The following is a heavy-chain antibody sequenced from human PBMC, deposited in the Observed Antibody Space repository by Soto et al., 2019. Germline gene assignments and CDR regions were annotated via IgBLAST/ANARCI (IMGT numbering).Heavy chain of an antibody. CDR1: GYTLTSHY. D-gene: IGHD6-25*01. CDR3: ARAPSWHGLDV. V-gene: IGHV1-46*01. Sequence: EASVKVSCKASGYTLTSHYIHWVRQAPGQGLEWMGIINPGGVSKTYAQEFQGRITMTRDTSTSTVYMELSSLRSQDTAVYYCARAPSWHGLDVWGQGTTVTVSS. J-gene: IGHJ6*02. CDR2: INPGGVSK.